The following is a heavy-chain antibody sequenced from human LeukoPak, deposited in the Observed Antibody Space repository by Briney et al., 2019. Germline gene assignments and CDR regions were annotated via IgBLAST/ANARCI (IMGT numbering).Heavy chain of an antibody. Sequence: GGSLRLSCAASGFTFSSYSMNWVRQAPGKGLEWVSSIFPSGGEIHYADSVKGRFTISRDNSKNTLYLQMNSLRAEDTAVYYCAKDSDYYDSSGCFDYWGQGTLVTVSS. CDR1: GFTFSSYS. J-gene: IGHJ4*02. V-gene: IGHV3-23*01. D-gene: IGHD3-22*01. CDR3: AKDSDYYDSSGCFDY. CDR2: IFPSGGEI.